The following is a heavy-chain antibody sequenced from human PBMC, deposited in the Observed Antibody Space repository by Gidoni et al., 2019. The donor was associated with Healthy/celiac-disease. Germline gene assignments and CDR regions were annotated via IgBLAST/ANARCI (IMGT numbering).Heavy chain of an antibody. J-gene: IGHJ4*02. CDR1: GYTFTSYA. CDR2: INAGNGNT. CDR3: ARLPDCGGDCYSGSY. Sequence: QVQLVQSGAEVKKPGASVKVSCKASGYTFTSYAMHWVRQAPGQRLEWMGWINAGNGNTKYSQKFQGRVTITRDTSASTAYMELSSLRSEDTAVYYCARLPDCGGDCYSGSYWGQGTQVTVSS. V-gene: IGHV1-3*01. D-gene: IGHD2-21*02.